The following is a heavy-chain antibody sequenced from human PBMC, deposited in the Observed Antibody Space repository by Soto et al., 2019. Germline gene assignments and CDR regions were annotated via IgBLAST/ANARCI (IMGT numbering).Heavy chain of an antibody. Sequence: QVQLQESGPGLVKPSETLSLTCTVSGGSISSYYWGWIRQPPGKGLEWIGSIYYSGSTYYNPSLKSRVTLSVETSKNQFSLKLSSVTAADTAVYYCARQGYSYGYDLYYYYGMDVWGQGTTVTVSS. CDR2: IYYSGST. V-gene: IGHV4-39*01. D-gene: IGHD5-18*01. CDR1: GGSISSYY. J-gene: IGHJ6*02. CDR3: ARQGYSYGYDLYYYYGMDV.